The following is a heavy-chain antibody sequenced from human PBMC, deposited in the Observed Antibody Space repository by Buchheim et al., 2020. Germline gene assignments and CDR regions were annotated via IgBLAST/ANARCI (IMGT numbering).Heavy chain of an antibody. J-gene: IGHJ4*02. CDR3: TRAFGIRSDY. D-gene: IGHD3-10*01. V-gene: IGHV4-34*01. CDR1: GGSFSDHY. Sequence: QVQLQQWGAGLLKPSETLSLTCAVYGGSFSDHYWSWIRQPPGKGLEWIGEINHSGTTHYNPSLKSRVTISVDTSKKQFSLRLSSVTAADTAVYYCTRAFGIRSDYWGQGNL. CDR2: INHSGTT.